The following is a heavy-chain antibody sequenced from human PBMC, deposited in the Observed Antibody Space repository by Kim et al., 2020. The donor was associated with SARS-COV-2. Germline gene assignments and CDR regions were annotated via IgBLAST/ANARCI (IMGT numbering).Heavy chain of an antibody. CDR1: GYTFTRFA. D-gene: IGHD3-10*01. CDR3: ARDSIVGGLFMNFDY. Sequence: ASVKVSCKASGYTFTRFAMHWVRQAPGQRLEWMGWIHGGNGNTEYSQNFQGRVTITSDTSASTAYMELSSLRSEDTAVYYCARDSIVGGLFMNFDYWGQGTLVTVSS. CDR2: IHGGNGNT. V-gene: IGHV1-3*01. J-gene: IGHJ4*02.